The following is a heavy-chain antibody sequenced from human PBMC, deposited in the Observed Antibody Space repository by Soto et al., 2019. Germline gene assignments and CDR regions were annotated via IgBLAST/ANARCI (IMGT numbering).Heavy chain of an antibody. CDR3: VGGANSGYDSTLQRLNPYYYYYMDV. Sequence: GGSLRLSCAASGFTFSSYAMSWVRQAPGKGLEWVSAISGSGGSTYYADSVKGRFTISRDNSKNTLYLQMNSLRAEDTAVYYCVGGANSGYDSTLQRLNPYYYYYMDVWGKGTTVTVSS. D-gene: IGHD5-12*01. CDR2: ISGSGGST. J-gene: IGHJ6*03. CDR1: GFTFSSYA. V-gene: IGHV3-23*01.